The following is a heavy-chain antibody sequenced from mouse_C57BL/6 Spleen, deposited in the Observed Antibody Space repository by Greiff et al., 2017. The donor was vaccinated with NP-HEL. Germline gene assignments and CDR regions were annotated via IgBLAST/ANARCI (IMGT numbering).Heavy chain of an antibody. D-gene: IGHD2-3*01. CDR2: ISSGSSTI. CDR3: ARKSFDGYHGYFDV. J-gene: IGHJ1*03. V-gene: IGHV5-17*01. Sequence: VQLQQSGGGLVKPGGSLKLSCAASGFTFSDYGMHWVRQAPEKGLEWVAYISSGSSTIYYADTVKGRFTISRDNAKNTLFLQMTSLRSEDTAMYYCARKSFDGYHGYFDVWGTGTTVTVSS. CDR1: GFTFSDYG.